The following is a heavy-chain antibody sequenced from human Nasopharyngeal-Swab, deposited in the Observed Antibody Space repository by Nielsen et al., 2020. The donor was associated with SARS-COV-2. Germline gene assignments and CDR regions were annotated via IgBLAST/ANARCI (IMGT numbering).Heavy chain of an antibody. CDR2: IYYSGST. CDR1: GGSISSYY. D-gene: IGHD3-22*01. V-gene: IGHV4-59*12. J-gene: IGHJ4*02. Sequence: SETLSLTCTVSGGSISSYYWSWIRQPPGKGLEWIGYIYYSGSTYYNPSLKSRVTISVGTSKNQFSLKLSSVTAADTAVYYCARERPLNYYDSSGFDDFDYWGQGTLVTVSS. CDR3: ARERPLNYYDSSGFDDFDY.